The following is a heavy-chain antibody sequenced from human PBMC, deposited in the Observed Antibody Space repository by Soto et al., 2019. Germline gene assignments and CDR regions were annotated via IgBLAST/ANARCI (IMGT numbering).Heavy chain of an antibody. CDR3: ARGAPLVPAARPYYYYGMDV. D-gene: IGHD2-2*01. CDR2: IIPIFGTA. V-gene: IGHV1-69*01. Sequence: QVQLVQSGAEVKKPGSSVKVSCKASGGTFSSYAISWVRQAPGQGLEWMGGIIPIFGTANYAQKFQGRVTITADESTSTAYMELSSLRSEDTAVYYCARGAPLVPAARPYYYYGMDVWGQGTTVTVSS. CDR1: GGTFSSYA. J-gene: IGHJ6*02.